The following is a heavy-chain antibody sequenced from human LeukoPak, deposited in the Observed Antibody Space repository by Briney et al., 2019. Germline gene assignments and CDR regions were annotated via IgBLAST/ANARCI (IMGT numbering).Heavy chain of an antibody. CDR3: ARVSYYDSSGYPTRYFDY. V-gene: IGHV4-38-2*02. Sequence: SETLSLTCTVSGYSISSGYYWSWIRQPAGKGLEWIGSIYHSGSTYYNPSLKSRVTISVDTSKNQFSLKLSSVTAADTAAYYCARVSYYDSSGYPTRYFDYWGQGTLVTVSS. CDR1: GYSISSGYY. D-gene: IGHD3-22*01. J-gene: IGHJ4*02. CDR2: IYHSGST.